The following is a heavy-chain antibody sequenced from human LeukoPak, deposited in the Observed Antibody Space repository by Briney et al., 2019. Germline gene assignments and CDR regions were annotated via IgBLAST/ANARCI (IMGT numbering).Heavy chain of an antibody. CDR2: IKQDGSEK. Sequence: GGSLRLSCAASGFTFSSYWMSWVRQAPGKGLEWVANIKQDGSEKYYVDSVKGRFTISRDNSKNTLYLQMNSLRAEDTAVYYCARDKVAARVFDYWGQGTLVTVSS. CDR1: GFTFSSYW. J-gene: IGHJ4*02. CDR3: ARDKVAARVFDY. D-gene: IGHD6-6*01. V-gene: IGHV3-7*01.